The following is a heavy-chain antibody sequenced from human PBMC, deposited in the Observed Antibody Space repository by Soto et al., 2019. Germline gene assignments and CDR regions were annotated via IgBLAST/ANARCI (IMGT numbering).Heavy chain of an antibody. CDR3: ARDFPYYESSYSYFDY. V-gene: IGHV6-1*01. CDR1: GDSVSGNSAA. Sequence: SLTLSLPCAISGDSVSGNSAAWNWIRQSTSRGVERLGRTYYRSKWYKDYAVSVKSRITVTQDTSKNQFSQHVNSVNPEEKAVYYSARDFPYYESSYSYFDYWGQGARAT. CDR2: TYYRSKWYK. J-gene: IGHJ4*02. D-gene: IGHD3-16*01.